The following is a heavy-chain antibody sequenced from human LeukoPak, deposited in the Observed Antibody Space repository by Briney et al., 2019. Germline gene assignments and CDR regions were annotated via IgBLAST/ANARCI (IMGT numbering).Heavy chain of an antibody. J-gene: IGHJ1*01. Sequence: PSETLSLTCTVSGYSISSGYYWGWIRQPPGKGLEWIGSIYHSGSTYYNPSPKSRVTISVDKSKNQFSLKLSSVTAADTAVYYCAKAPTPVVAATLFHHWGQGTLVTVS. CDR3: AKAPTPVVAATLFHH. D-gene: IGHD2-15*01. CDR1: GYSISSGYY. V-gene: IGHV4-38-2*02. CDR2: IYHSGST.